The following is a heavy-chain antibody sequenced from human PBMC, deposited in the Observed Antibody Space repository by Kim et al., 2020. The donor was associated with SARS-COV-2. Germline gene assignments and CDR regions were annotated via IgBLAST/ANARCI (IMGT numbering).Heavy chain of an antibody. Sequence: TLSDYYMSWIRQAPGKGLEWVSYISSSSSYTKYADSVKGRFTISRDNAKNSLYLQMNSLRAEDTAVYYCARDLKLRYFDWLFFDYWGQGTLAT. CDR2: ISSSSSYT. CDR1: TLSDYY. V-gene: IGHV3-11*06. D-gene: IGHD3-9*01. CDR3: ARDLKLRYFDWLFFDY. J-gene: IGHJ4*02.